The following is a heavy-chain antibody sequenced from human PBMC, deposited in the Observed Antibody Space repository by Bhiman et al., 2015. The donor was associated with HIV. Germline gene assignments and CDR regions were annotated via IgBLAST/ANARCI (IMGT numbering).Heavy chain of an antibody. V-gene: IGHV3-11*04. CDR3: ARYFFYDTSGPDY. J-gene: IGHJ4*02. CDR2: ISSSGSTV. CDR1: GFIFRDYY. Sequence: QVQLVESGGGLVKPGGSLRLSCAASGFIFRDYYMTWIRQAPGKGLEXISYISSSGSTVYYADSVKGRFTISRDNAKNSLYLQMNSLRAEDTAVYYCARYFFYDTSGPDYWGQGTLVTVSS. D-gene: IGHD3-22*01.